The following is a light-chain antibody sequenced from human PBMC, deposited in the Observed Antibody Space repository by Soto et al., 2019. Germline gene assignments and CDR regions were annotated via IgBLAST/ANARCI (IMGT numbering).Light chain of an antibody. V-gene: IGLV2-8*01. CDR3: SSYAGSNNLP. CDR1: SSDVGAYNY. J-gene: IGLJ3*02. Sequence: QSALTQPPSASGSPGQSVTISCTGRSSDVGAYNYVSWYQQHPGKAPKLMIYEVTKRPSGVPDRFSGSKSGNTASLTVSGLQAEDEADYYCSSYAGSNNLPFGGGTKLTVL. CDR2: EVT.